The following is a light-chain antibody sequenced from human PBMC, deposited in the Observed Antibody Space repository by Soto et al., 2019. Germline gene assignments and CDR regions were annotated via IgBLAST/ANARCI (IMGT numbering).Light chain of an antibody. CDR2: KAS. J-gene: IGKJ1*01. CDR1: QSISWW. CDR3: QDFETWT. Sequence: DIQMTQSPSTLSASVGDRVTITCRASQSISWWLAWYQQKPGEVPKLLIYKASNLESGVPSRFSGSGFETEFTLTISSLQPEDFATYYCQDFETWTFGQGTKVEVK. V-gene: IGKV1-5*03.